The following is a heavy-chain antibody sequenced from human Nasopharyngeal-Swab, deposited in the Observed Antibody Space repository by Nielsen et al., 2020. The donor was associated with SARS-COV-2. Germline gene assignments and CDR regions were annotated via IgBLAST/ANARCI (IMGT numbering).Heavy chain of an antibody. J-gene: IGHJ4*02. CDR2: IYSGGST. D-gene: IGHD4-17*01. CDR3: ARDSNDYGDYLPLDY. CDR1: GFTVSSNY. Sequence: GGSLRLSCAPSGFTVSSNYMSWVPQAPGKGLDWVSVIYSGGSTYYADSVKGRFTISRDNSKNTLYLQMNSLRAEDTAVYYCARDSNDYGDYLPLDYWGQGTLVTVSS. V-gene: IGHV3-66*01.